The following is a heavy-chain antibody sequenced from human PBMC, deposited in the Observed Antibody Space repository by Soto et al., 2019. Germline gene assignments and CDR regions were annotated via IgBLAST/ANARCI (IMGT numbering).Heavy chain of an antibody. CDR1: GFTFSSYS. V-gene: IGHV3-21*01. J-gene: IGHJ4*02. D-gene: IGHD6-13*01. CDR2: ISSSSSYI. Sequence: GGSLRLSCAASGFTFSSYSMNWVRQAPGKGLEWVSSISSSSSYIYYADSVKGRFTISRDNAKNSLYLQMNSLRAEDTAVYYCARVPGIAAATRPEFDYWGQGTLVTVSS. CDR3: ARVPGIAAATRPEFDY.